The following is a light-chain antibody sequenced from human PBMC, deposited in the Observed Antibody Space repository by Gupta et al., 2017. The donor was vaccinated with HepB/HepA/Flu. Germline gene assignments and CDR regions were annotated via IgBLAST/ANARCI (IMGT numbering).Light chain of an antibody. CDR1: QKCPNS. V-gene: IGKV3-11*01. J-gene: IGKJ5*01. CDR2: DAF. CDR3: QQRSSSPPIS. Sequence: PGEIATLSFRTSQKCPNSLAWYQQTPGQAPRLLIYDAFNRATGVPARFSGSGSGSDFTLTISSLEAEDSAGYYCQQRSSSPPISFGQGTRLELK.